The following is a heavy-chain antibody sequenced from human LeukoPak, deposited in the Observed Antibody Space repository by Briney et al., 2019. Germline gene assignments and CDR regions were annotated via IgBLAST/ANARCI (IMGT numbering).Heavy chain of an antibody. D-gene: IGHD3-10*01. CDR2: INHSGST. J-gene: IGHJ6*03. CDR3: AREGKITMVRGVIRYYYMDV. Sequence: PSETLSLTCAVYGGSFSGYYWSWIRQPPGKGLEWIGEINHSGSTNYNPSLKSRVTISVDTSKNQFSLKLSSVTAADTAVYHCAREGKITMVRGVIRYYYMDVWGKGTTVTISS. V-gene: IGHV4-34*01. CDR1: GGSFSGYY.